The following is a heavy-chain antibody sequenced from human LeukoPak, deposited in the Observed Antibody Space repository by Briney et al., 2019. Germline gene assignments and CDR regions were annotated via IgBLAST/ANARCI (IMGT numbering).Heavy chain of an antibody. Sequence: VASVKVSCKASGGTFSRFTTSWVRQAPGQGFEWMGGITPIFGTANFAQKFQGRVSITADESTSTAFMELSSLRSEDTAVYYCARDLYDSSGYYYLVRYWGQGTLVTVSS. CDR3: ARDLYDSSGYYYLVRY. CDR2: ITPIFGTA. D-gene: IGHD3-22*01. J-gene: IGHJ4*02. CDR1: GGTFSRFT. V-gene: IGHV1-69*13.